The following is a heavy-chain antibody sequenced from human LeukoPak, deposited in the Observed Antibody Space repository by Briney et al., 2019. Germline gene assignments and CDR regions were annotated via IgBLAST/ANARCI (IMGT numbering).Heavy chain of an antibody. J-gene: IGHJ4*02. Sequence: PGGSLRLSCAAPGFTFTDYPMNWVRQAPGRGLEWVANIRTSAASACNTNYADSVQGRVIISRDDAKKTLYLHMNGLRDDDTAVYYCARDQRFAFDYWGQGILVTVSS. CDR1: GFTFTDYP. CDR2: IRTSAASACNT. D-gene: IGHD3-16*01. CDR3: ARDQRFAFDY. V-gene: IGHV3-48*02.